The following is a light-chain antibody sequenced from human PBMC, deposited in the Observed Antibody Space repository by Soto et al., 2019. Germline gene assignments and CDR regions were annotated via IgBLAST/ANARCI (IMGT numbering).Light chain of an antibody. Sequence: QSALTQPRSVSGSPGQSVTISCTGTSSDVGGYNYVSWYQHHPGKAPKLMIYDVNKRPSGVPGRFSGSKSGNTASLTISGLQADDEADYYCCSYAGSFVVFGGGTKVTVL. CDR3: CSYAGSFVV. V-gene: IGLV2-11*01. CDR1: SSDVGGYNY. CDR2: DVN. J-gene: IGLJ2*01.